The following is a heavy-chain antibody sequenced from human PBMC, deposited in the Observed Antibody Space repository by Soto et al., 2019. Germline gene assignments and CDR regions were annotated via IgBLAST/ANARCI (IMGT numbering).Heavy chain of an antibody. D-gene: IGHD3-10*01. CDR1: GFTFRSYG. CDR2: IWYDGSDK. CDR3: ARDPRGIAGTDAFDI. J-gene: IGHJ3*02. Sequence: QVQLVESGGGVVQPGRSLRLSCEASGFTFRSYGMHWVRQAPGKGLEWVAVIWYDGSDKYYADSVKGRFTISRDNSKNTLYLQMNSLRTEDTAVYYCARDPRGIAGTDAFDIWGQGTMVTVSS. V-gene: IGHV3-33*01.